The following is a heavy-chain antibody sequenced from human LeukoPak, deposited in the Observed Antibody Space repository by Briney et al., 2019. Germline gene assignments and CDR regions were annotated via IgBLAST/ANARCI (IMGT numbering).Heavy chain of an antibody. J-gene: IGHJ5*02. CDR3: ARHPDSGGNSRGERWFDP. D-gene: IGHD4-23*01. Sequence: PSETLSLTCTVSGGSISSSSYYWGWIRQPPGKGLEWIGYISYSGSTNYNPSLKSRVTISVDTSKNQFSLKLTSVTAADTAIYYCARHPDSGGNSRGERWFDPWGQGTLVTVSS. CDR2: ISYSGST. V-gene: IGHV4-61*05. CDR1: GGSISSSSYY.